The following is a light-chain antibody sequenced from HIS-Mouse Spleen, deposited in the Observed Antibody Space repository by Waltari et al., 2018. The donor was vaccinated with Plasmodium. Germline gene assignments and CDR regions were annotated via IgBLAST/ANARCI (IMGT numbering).Light chain of an antibody. CDR3: CSYAGSYTWV. CDR1: SSDVGVYKY. J-gene: IGLJ3*02. V-gene: IGLV2-11*01. CDR2: DVS. Sequence: QSALTQPRSVSGSPGQSVTISCTGTSSDVGVYKYVSWYQQHPGKAPKLMIYDVSKRPSGVPDRFSGSKSGNTASLTISGLQAEDEADYYCCSYAGSYTWVFGGGTKLTVL.